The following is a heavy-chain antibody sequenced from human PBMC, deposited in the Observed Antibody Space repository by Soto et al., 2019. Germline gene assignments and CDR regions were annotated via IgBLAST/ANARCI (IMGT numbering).Heavy chain of an antibody. V-gene: IGHV4-30-2*01. Sequence: QLQLQESGSGLVKTSQTLSLTCAVSGGSIGGVGYSWSWIRQPPGGGLEWIGYMYHSGTFLKSTSLTTRLTMSLDMSKNQFSLTLNSMTAADTAVYYCARAQFYSGSGNYNNLMFDAWGQGIQVTVSS. J-gene: IGHJ5*02. CDR1: GGSIGGVGYS. CDR2: MYHSGTF. CDR3: ARAQFYSGSGNYNNLMFDA. D-gene: IGHD3-10*01.